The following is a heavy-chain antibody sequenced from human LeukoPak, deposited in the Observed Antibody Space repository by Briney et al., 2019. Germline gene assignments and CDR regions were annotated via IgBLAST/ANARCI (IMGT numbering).Heavy chain of an antibody. Sequence: GGSLRLSCAASGFTFSSYSMNWVRQAPGKGLEWVSSISSSSSYIYYADSVKGRFTISRDNAKNSLYLQMNSLRAEDTAVYYCARGYCSSTSCRFDYWGQGTLVTVSS. CDR2: ISSSSSYI. D-gene: IGHD2-2*01. CDR1: GFTFSSYS. J-gene: IGHJ4*02. V-gene: IGHV3-21*01. CDR3: ARGYCSSTSCRFDY.